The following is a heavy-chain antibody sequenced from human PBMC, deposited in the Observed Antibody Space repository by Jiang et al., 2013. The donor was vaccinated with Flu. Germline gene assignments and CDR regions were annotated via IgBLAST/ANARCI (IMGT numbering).Heavy chain of an antibody. Sequence: RLSCAASGFTFSSYWMSWVRQAPGKGLEWVANIKQDGSEKYYVDSVKGRFTISRDNAKNSLYLQMNSLRAEDTAVYYCAKPQRRFLEWLMVRDRLYWYFDLWGRGTLVTVSS. V-gene: IGHV3-7*01. CDR1: GFTFSSYW. CDR3: AKPQRRFLEWLMVRDRLYWYFDL. CDR2: IKQDGSEK. J-gene: IGHJ2*01. D-gene: IGHD3-3*01.